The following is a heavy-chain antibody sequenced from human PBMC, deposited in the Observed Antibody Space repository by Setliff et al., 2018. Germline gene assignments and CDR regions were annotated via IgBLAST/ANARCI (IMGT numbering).Heavy chain of an antibody. D-gene: IGHD3-10*01. CDR1: GFTFSNCW. J-gene: IGHJ4*02. Sequence: GGSLRLSCAASGFTFSNCWVSWVRQAPGKGLEWLASISPDASEKYYVDSVKGRFTISRDNAKNSLSLQMNSLRTEDTAVYYCFGAGTCSYWGQGTLVTVSS. CDR2: ISPDASEK. V-gene: IGHV3-7*01. CDR3: FGAGTCSY.